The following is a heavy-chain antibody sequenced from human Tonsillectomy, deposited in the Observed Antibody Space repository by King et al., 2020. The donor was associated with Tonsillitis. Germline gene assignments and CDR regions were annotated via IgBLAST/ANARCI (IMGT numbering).Heavy chain of an antibody. D-gene: IGHD1-26*01. Sequence: QLQESGPGVVKPSETLSLTCTVSGGSISSSDHYWAWIRHPPGKGLEWIAYLSYSGTNFYNPSLKSRISISGDSSENRFSLKLSSVTAADTAVYFCARYVSGSFDYWGQGALVTVSS. V-gene: IGHV4-39*01. CDR1: GGSISSSDHY. CDR3: ARYVSGSFDY. CDR2: LSYSGTN. J-gene: IGHJ4*02.